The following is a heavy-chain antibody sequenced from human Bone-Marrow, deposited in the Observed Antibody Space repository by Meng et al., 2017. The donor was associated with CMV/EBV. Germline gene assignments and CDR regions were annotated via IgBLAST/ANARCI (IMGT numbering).Heavy chain of an antibody. J-gene: IGHJ4*02. CDR2: FNGYNGDT. CDR1: GGTFSSYA. CDR3: ARGRMRADFDC. V-gene: IGHV1-18*01. Sequence: ASVKVSCKASGGTFSSYAISWVRQAPGQGLEWMGWFNGYNGDTNYAQKAQGRVTVTIDTSTNTAYMEMRSLRSDDTVVYYCARGRMRADFDCWGQGTLVTVSS.